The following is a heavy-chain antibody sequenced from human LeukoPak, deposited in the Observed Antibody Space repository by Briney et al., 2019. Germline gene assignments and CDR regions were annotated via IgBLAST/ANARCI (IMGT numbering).Heavy chain of an antibody. D-gene: IGHD4-17*01. V-gene: IGHV1-8*01. Sequence: ASVKVSCKASGYTFTSYDINWVRQATGQGLEWMGWMNPNSGNTGYAQKFQGRVTMTRNTSISTAYMELSSLRSEDTAVYYCARARTTVTTVPYPYWGQGTLVTVSS. J-gene: IGHJ4*02. CDR2: MNPNSGNT. CDR1: GYTFTSYD. CDR3: ARARTTVTTVPYPY.